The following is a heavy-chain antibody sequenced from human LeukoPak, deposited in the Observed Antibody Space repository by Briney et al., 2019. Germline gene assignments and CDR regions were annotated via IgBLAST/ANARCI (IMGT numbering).Heavy chain of an antibody. D-gene: IGHD6-13*01. CDR2: IYTSGST. Sequence: TPSETLSLTCTVSSDSIGRGSYYWSWIRQPAGKRLEWIGRIYTSGSTNYNPSLKSRVTMSVDTSKNQFSLKLSSVTAADTAVYYCARSFAAAAYYYYMDVWGKGTTVTVSS. J-gene: IGHJ6*03. CDR1: SDSIGRGSYY. V-gene: IGHV4-61*02. CDR3: ARSFAAAAYYYYMDV.